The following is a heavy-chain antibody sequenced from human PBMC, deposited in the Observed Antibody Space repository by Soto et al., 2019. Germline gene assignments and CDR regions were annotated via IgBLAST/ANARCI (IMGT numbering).Heavy chain of an antibody. CDR3: AKAPTQSRDCTSGSWVGWFDP. CDR1: GFTFSSYS. V-gene: IGHV3-23*01. J-gene: IGHJ5*02. Sequence: EVQLLESGGGLVQPGGSRRLSCAASGFTFSSYSMSWVRQAPGKGLEWVSTISDSGATYYADSVKGRFTISRDNSKNTLSLHMNSLRAEDTAVYYCAKAPTQSRDCTSGSWVGWFDPWGQGTLVTVSS. D-gene: IGHD2-15*01. CDR2: ISDSGAT.